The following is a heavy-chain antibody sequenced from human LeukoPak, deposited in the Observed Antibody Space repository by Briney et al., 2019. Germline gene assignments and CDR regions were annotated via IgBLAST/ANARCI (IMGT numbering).Heavy chain of an antibody. CDR3: AKDQGVWFGRPYYFDY. CDR1: GFTFSSYG. D-gene: IGHD3-10*01. Sequence: GRSLRLSCAASGFTFSSYGMHWVRQAPGKGLEWVAVISYDGSNKYYADSVKGRFTISRDNSKNTLYLQMNSLRAEDTAVYYCAKDQGVWFGRPYYFDYWGQGTLVTVSS. CDR2: ISYDGSNK. J-gene: IGHJ4*02. V-gene: IGHV3-30*18.